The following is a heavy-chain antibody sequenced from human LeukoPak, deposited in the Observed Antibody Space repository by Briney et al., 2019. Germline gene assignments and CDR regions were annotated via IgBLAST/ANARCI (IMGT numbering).Heavy chain of an antibody. CDR3: ARPSGYSGYDTFDY. Sequence: PGRSLRLSCAASGFTFSSYAMHWVRQAPGKGLEWVAVISYDGSNKYYADSVKGRFTIPRDNSKNTLYLQMNSLRAEDTAVYYCARPSGYSGYDTFDYWGQGTLVTVSS. CDR2: ISYDGSNK. J-gene: IGHJ4*02. V-gene: IGHV3-30*04. CDR1: GFTFSSYA. D-gene: IGHD5-12*01.